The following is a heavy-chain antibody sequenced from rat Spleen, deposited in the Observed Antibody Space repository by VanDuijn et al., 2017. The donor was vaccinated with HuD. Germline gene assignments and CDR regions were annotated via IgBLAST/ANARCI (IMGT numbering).Heavy chain of an antibody. J-gene: IGHJ2*01. CDR1: GFTFSDYA. D-gene: IGHD1-11*01. Sequence: EVQLVESGGGLVQPGRSLKLSCAASGFTFSDYAMNWIRQAPTKGLEWVASISPSGGSTHYRDSVKGRFTISRDNAKSTLYLQMNSLRSEDTATYYCTREDLGFDYWGQGVMVTVSS. CDR2: ISPSGGST. CDR3: TREDLGFDY. V-gene: IGHV5-19*01.